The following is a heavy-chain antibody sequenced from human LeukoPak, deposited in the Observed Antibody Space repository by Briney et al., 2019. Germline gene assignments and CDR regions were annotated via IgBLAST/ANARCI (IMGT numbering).Heavy chain of an antibody. CDR3: ASGAADGYNFGFDY. V-gene: IGHV4-59*12. Sequence: PSETLSLTCTVSGVSLNDYYWSWIRQPPGKALEWIGFIHSSGSANSNPSLTSRVTISIDTSKNQFSLNLRSLTAADTAVYFCASGAADGYNFGFDYWGQGTLAAVSS. CDR2: IHSSGSA. D-gene: IGHD5-24*01. J-gene: IGHJ4*02. CDR1: GVSLNDYY.